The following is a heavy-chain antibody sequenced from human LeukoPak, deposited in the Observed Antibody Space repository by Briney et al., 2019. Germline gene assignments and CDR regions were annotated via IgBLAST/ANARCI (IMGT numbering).Heavy chain of an antibody. CDR1: GFTFSTYS. Sequence: GGSLRLSCAASGFTFSTYSMNWVRQAPGKGLEWVSSISSGTTYIYYADSLKGRFTISRDNAKSSLYLQMNSLSAEDTAVYYCAKASDYGDYFSGMDVWGQGTTVTVSS. CDR2: ISSGTTYI. J-gene: IGHJ6*02. D-gene: IGHD4-17*01. V-gene: IGHV3-21*01. CDR3: AKASDYGDYFSGMDV.